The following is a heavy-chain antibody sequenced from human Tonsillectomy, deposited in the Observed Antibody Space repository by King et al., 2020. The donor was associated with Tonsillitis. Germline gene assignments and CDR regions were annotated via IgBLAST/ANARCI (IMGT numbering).Heavy chain of an antibody. V-gene: IGHV3-7*01. CDR2: IKQDGSEK. J-gene: IGHJ4*02. Sequence: QLVQSGGGLVQPGGSLRLSCTASGFTIISYWLSWVRQAPGKGLEWVANIKQDGSEKYYVDSVKGRFTVSRDNAKNSLYLQMNSLRADDTAVYYCARDLGGSSHWGQGTLVTVSS. CDR3: ARDLGGSSH. CDR1: GFTIISYW. D-gene: IGHD1-26*01.